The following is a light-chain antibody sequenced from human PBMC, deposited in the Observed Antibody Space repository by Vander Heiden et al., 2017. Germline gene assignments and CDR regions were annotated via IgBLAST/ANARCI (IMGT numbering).Light chain of an antibody. V-gene: IGKV3-15*01. CDR2: DTS. Sequence: MMTQSPATLSVSPGEGATLSCRASQSVRNKLAWYQQKPGQPPRLLIYDTSTRAAGIPARFSGSGSETEFTLTISSLRSEDFAVYYCQKYGNWPPVTFGGGTKVDVK. J-gene: IGKJ4*01. CDR3: QKYGNWPPVT. CDR1: QSVRNK.